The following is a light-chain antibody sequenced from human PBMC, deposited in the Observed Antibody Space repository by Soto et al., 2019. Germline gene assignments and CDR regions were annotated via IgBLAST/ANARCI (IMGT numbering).Light chain of an antibody. CDR3: QQSFSPRWT. CDR1: QSIRNY. V-gene: IGKV1-39*01. CDR2: AAS. Sequence: DIQMTQSPSSLSASVGDRVTITCRASQSIRNYLNWYQQKPGKAPKLLIYAASSMQSGVPSRFSGSGSETDFTLTISSLQPDDSATYYCQQSFSPRWTFGQGTKVEV. J-gene: IGKJ1*01.